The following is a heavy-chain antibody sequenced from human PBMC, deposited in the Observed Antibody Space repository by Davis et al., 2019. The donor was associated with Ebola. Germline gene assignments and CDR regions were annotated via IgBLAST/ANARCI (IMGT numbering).Heavy chain of an antibody. CDR3: ARERCSGSVCLRAFDI. V-gene: IGHV3-74*01. J-gene: IGHJ3*02. Sequence: PGGSLRLSCTASGFTFSISWMHWVRQAPGERQVWVSRISGDGSSTHYADSVKGRFTISRDNAKNTLYLQMSSLRAEDTAVYYCARERCSGSVCLRAFDIWGQGTMVTVSS. D-gene: IGHD2-15*01. CDR2: ISGDGSST. CDR1: GFTFSISW.